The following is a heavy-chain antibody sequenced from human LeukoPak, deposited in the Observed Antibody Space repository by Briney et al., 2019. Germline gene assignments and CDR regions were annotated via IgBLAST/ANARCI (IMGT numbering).Heavy chain of an antibody. D-gene: IGHD3-10*01. J-gene: IGHJ6*02. V-gene: IGHV1-2*02. CDR2: INPNSGGT. CDR1: GYTFTGYY. CDR3: ARSLATYYYGSGSLMNV. Sequence: GASVKVSCKASGYTFTGYYMHWVRQAPGQGLEWMGWINPNSGGTNCAQKFQGRVTMTRDTSISTAYMELSRLRSDDTAVYYCARSLATYYYGSGSLMNVWGQGTTVTVSS.